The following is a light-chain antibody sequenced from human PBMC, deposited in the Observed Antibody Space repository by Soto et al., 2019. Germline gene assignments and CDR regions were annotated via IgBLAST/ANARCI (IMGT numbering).Light chain of an antibody. Sequence: EVVLTQSPGTLSLSPGERATLSCRASQSVSNKYLAWYQQKPGQAPRLLIFGSSDRATGIPDRFSGSGSGTDVTLIISRLEPEDFAVYYCQQYGSSPPYTFGQGTKLEIK. CDR1: QSVSNKY. CDR2: GSS. J-gene: IGKJ2*01. CDR3: QQYGSSPPYT. V-gene: IGKV3-20*01.